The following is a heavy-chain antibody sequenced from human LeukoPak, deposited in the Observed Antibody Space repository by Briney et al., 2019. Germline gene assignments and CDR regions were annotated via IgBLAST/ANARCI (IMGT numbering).Heavy chain of an antibody. CDR1: GFTFDDYG. J-gene: IGHJ4*02. CDR2: IKWNGDST. D-gene: IGHD3-22*01. CDR3: ARDMGSGYYFAEDY. Sequence: GGSLRLSCTASGFTFDDYGMSWVRQAPGKGLEWISGIKWNGDSTGYADSVKGRFTISRDNAKNFLHLQMNSLRAEDTALYYCARDMGSGYYFAEDYWGQGTLVTVSS. V-gene: IGHV3-20*04.